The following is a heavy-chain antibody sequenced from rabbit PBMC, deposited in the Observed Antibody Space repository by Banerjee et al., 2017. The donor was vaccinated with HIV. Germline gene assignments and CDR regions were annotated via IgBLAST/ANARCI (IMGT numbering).Heavy chain of an antibody. CDR1: GIDFSTYG. V-gene: IGHV1S47*01. D-gene: IGHD1-1*01. Sequence: QEQLVESGGGLVTLGGSLKLSCKASGIDFSTYGVSWVRQAPGRGLEWIAYIYPDYGTTDYASWVNGRFTISLDNAQNTVFLRMTSLTAADTATYFCARSSSSGYYIPLKLWGQGTLVTVS. CDR2: IYPDYGTT. J-gene: IGHJ4*01. CDR3: ARSSSSGYYIPLKL.